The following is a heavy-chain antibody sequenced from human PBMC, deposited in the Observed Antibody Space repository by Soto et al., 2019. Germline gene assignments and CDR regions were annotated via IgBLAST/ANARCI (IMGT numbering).Heavy chain of an antibody. CDR2: IVVGSGNT. J-gene: IGHJ6*02. V-gene: IGHV1-58*01. D-gene: IGHD3-3*01. CDR1: GFTFTSSA. CDR3: AAQSIFGDYRDYYYGMDV. Sequence: SVKVSCKASGFTFTSSAVQWVRPARGQRLEWIGWIVVGSGNTNYAQKFQERVTITRDMSTSTAYMELSSLRSEDTAVYYCAAQSIFGDYRDYYYGMDVWGQGTTVTVSS.